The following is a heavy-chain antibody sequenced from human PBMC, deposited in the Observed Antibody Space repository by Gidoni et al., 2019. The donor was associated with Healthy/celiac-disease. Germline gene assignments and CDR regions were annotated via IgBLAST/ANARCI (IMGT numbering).Heavy chain of an antibody. V-gene: IGHV3-23*01. J-gene: IGHJ4*02. CDR1: GCTFSSYA. D-gene: IGHD2-21*01. CDR2: IRGSGGSK. Sequence: EVQLLESGGGLVQPGGSLRLSCAASGCTFSSYAMSWVRQAPGKGLEWGSAIRGSGGSKYYADSVKGRFTISRDNSKNTLYLQMNSLRAEDTAVYYCAKDGLPVVSDYWGQGTLVTVSS. CDR3: AKDGLPVVSDY.